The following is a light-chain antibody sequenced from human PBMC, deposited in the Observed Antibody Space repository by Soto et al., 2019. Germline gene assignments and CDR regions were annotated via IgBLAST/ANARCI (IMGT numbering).Light chain of an antibody. Sequence: ETVLTQSPATLSLSPGERATLSCRASQSISNSLAWYQHKPGQAPRLLFYDASNRATGIPARFSGSGSGTDFTLTISSLEPEDFTVYYCQQRSNWPLFGGGTKVEIE. V-gene: IGKV3-11*01. CDR3: QQRSNWPL. J-gene: IGKJ4*01. CDR1: QSISNS. CDR2: DAS.